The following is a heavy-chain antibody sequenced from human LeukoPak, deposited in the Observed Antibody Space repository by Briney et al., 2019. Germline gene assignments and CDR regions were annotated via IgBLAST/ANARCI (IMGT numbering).Heavy chain of an antibody. D-gene: IGHD1-26*01. V-gene: IGHV3-23*01. Sequence: GGSLGLSCAASGFSFSSYAMTWVGQAPGKGLEWVSTISGSGVTTYYSDSVKGRFTISKDNTKNTLYLQMNSLRAEDTAVYYCAKIVGPTTSYFDSWGQGTLVTVSS. J-gene: IGHJ4*02. CDR1: GFSFSSYA. CDR2: ISGSGVTT. CDR3: AKIVGPTTSYFDS.